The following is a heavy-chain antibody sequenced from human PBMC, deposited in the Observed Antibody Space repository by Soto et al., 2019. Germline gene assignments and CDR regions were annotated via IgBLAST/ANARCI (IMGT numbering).Heavy chain of an antibody. CDR1: GFTFSSYA. D-gene: IGHD3-22*01. Sequence: PGGSLRLSCSASGFTFSSYAMHWVRQAPGKGLEYVSAISSNGGSTYYADSVKGRFTISRDNSKNTLYLQMSSLRAEDTAVYYCVKSLLNYYDSSGYHDYWGQGTLVTVSS. CDR2: ISSNGGST. J-gene: IGHJ4*02. V-gene: IGHV3-64D*06. CDR3: VKSLLNYYDSSGYHDY.